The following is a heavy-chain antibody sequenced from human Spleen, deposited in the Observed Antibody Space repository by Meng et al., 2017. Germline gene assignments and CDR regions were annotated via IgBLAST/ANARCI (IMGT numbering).Heavy chain of an antibody. D-gene: IGHD2-15*01. J-gene: IGHJ4*02. CDR2: INHSGST. Sequence: HAQLQQWGAGLLMPSETLSLTCAVYGGSFSGYYWSWIRQPPGKGLEWLGEINHSGSTNYNPSLKSRVTISVDTSKNQFSLKLSSVTAADTAVYYCARDPYRCSGGSCHTKGFDYWGQGTLVTVSS. V-gene: IGHV4-34*01. CDR3: ARDPYRCSGGSCHTKGFDY. CDR1: GGSFSGYY.